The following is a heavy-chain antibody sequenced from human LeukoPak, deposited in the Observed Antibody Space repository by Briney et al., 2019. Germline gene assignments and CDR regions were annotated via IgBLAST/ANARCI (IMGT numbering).Heavy chain of an antibody. Sequence: GRSLRLSCAVSGFTFDDYAMHWVRQAPGKGLEWVSGISWNSGSIGYADSVKGRFTISRDNAKNSLYLQMNSLRAEDMALYYCAKARGWELLGAFDIWGQGTMVTVSS. CDR1: GFTFDDYA. CDR3: AKARGWELLGAFDI. V-gene: IGHV3-9*03. D-gene: IGHD1-26*01. CDR2: ISWNSGSI. J-gene: IGHJ3*02.